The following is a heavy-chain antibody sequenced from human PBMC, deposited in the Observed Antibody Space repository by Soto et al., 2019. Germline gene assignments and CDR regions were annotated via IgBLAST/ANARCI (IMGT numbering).Heavy chain of an antibody. CDR2: IYYSGST. CDR1: GGSISSSSYY. CDR3: ARVYSYGYVDY. Sequence: PSETLSLTCTVSGGSISSSSYYWGWIRQPPGKGLEWIGSIYYSGSTYYNPSLKSRVTISVDTSKNQFSLKLSSVTAADTGVYYCARVYSYGYVDYWGQGTLVTVSS. V-gene: IGHV4-39*01. J-gene: IGHJ4*02. D-gene: IGHD5-18*01.